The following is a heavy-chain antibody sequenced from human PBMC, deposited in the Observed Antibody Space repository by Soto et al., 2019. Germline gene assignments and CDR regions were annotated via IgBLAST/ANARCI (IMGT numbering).Heavy chain of an antibody. CDR2: IKQDGSEK. J-gene: IGHJ4*02. CDR3: ARAIVVVVAANIPFRGYGDTFDY. D-gene: IGHD2-15*01. V-gene: IGHV3-7*01. Sequence: EDSLRLSYRASGFTFSIYWMSWLRQAPGEVLEWVANIKQDGSEKFFVDSVKGRFTISRDNAKNSLYLQMNSLRAEDTAVYYCARAIVVVVAANIPFRGYGDTFDYWGQGT. CDR1: GFTFSIYW.